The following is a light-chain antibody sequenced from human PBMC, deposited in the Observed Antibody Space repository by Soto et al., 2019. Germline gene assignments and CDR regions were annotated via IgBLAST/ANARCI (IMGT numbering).Light chain of an antibody. Sequence: EIVLTQSPATLALSPGERATLSCRASQSVSSYLAWYQQKPGQAPRLLIYDASNRATGIPARFSGSGSGTDFTLNIRSLEPEDFAVYYCQQRSNWPRRTFGQGTKVEIK. V-gene: IGKV3-11*01. J-gene: IGKJ1*01. CDR1: QSVSSY. CDR3: QQRSNWPRRT. CDR2: DAS.